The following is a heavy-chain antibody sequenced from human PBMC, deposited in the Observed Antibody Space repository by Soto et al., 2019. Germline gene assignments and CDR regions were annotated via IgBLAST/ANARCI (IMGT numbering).Heavy chain of an antibody. CDR3: ASVPILGPTGDFDC. CDR1: GYTFTDYH. J-gene: IGHJ4*02. D-gene: IGHD1-26*01. Sequence: QVHLVQSGAEVKRPGDSVKVSCQASGYTFTDYHIHWVRQAPGQGLEWMGRVTPRSGEVYYSPKFQGRVTLTRETSISTAYMELTTLKFDDTAVFSCASVPILGPTGDFDCWGQGTLATVSS. V-gene: IGHV1-2*02. CDR2: VTPRSGEV.